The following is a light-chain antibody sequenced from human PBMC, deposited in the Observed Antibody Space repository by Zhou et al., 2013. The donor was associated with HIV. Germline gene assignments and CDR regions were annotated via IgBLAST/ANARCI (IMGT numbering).Light chain of an antibody. J-gene: IGKJ2*01. CDR1: QNINYW. Sequence: DIQMTQFPSTLPASVGDRVTITCRASQNINYWLAWYQQRPGKAPKLVIYAASTLQTGVASRFSGSGSGTHFTLTISSLQPEDIATYYCQQLETFGQGTKLEIK. V-gene: IGKV1-5*01. CDR3: QQLET. CDR2: AAS.